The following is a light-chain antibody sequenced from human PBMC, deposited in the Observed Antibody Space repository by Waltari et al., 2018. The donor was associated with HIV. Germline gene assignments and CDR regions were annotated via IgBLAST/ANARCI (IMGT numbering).Light chain of an antibody. CDR2: EVS. J-gene: IGLJ3*02. CDR3: SSFTSRTTWV. Sequence: QSALTQPASVSGSPGQWITISCTGSSSDVGGYKYVYWYQQHPGKAPKLIIYEVSNRPLGVSNRFSGSKSGNTASLTISGLQAEDEADYYCSSFTSRTTWVFGGGTKLTVL. CDR1: SSDVGGYKY. V-gene: IGLV2-14*01.